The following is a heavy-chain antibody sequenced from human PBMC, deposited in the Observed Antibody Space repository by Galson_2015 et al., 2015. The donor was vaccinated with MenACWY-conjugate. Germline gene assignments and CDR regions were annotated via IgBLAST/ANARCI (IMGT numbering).Heavy chain of an antibody. D-gene: IGHD4-17*01. J-gene: IGHJ6*02. CDR3: ARDRATVTNYYYYGMDV. V-gene: IGHV3-20*04. CDR2: INWNGFST. Sequence: SLRLSCAASGFTLSDYWMNWFRQAPGKGLEWVSVINWNGFSTGYADSVKGRFTISRDNSKNSLYLQMNSLRAEDTALYYCARDRATVTNYYYYGMDVWGQGTTVTVSS. CDR1: GFTLSDYW.